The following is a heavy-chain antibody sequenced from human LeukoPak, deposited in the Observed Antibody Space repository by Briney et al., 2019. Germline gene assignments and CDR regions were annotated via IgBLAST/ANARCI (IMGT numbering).Heavy chain of an antibody. CDR2: ISPTGGST. J-gene: IGHJ4*02. Sequence: ASVKVSCKAFGYTFTNNWMHWVRQAPGQGPEWMGLISPTGGSTAYAQKFQGRVTLTRDMSTSTDYLELSSLRSEDTAVYYCARGYHYDSSGFYFDYWGQGTLVTVSS. CDR1: GYTFTNNW. D-gene: IGHD3-22*01. CDR3: ARGYHYDSSGFYFDY. V-gene: IGHV1-46*01.